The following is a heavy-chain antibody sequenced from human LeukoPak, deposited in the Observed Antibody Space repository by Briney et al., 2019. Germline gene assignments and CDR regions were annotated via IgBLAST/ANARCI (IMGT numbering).Heavy chain of an antibody. D-gene: IGHD2-21*01. Sequence: SETLSLTCAVQGGSFSGYYWSWSRQPPGQGLEWIGEINHSGSTYYNPSLTSRVTISVDTSKKQFSLKLSSVTAADTAVYYCARGHNTGFDYWGQGTLVTVSS. CDR1: GGSFSGYY. J-gene: IGHJ4*02. CDR3: ARGHNTGFDY. V-gene: IGHV4-34*01. CDR2: INHSGST.